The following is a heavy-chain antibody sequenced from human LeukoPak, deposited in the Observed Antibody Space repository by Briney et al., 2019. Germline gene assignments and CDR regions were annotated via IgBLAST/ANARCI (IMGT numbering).Heavy chain of an antibody. D-gene: IGHD2-2*01. J-gene: IGHJ4*02. Sequence: ASVKVSCKASGYTFTRDGINWVRQASGQGLEWMGWISGYNGNTHYAQNLQGRVTMTTDTSTTTAYMELRSLRSDDTAVYYCARATEYQLPDYWGQGTLVTVSS. CDR3: ARATEYQLPDY. CDR2: ISGYNGNT. CDR1: GYTFTRDG. V-gene: IGHV1-18*01.